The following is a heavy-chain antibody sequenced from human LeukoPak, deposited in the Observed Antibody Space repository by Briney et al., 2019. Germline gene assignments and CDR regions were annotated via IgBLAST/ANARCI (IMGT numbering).Heavy chain of an antibody. CDR1: GGSISSSNYH. CDR2: RYYTGDT. Sequence: SETLPLTCTVSGGSISSSNYHWRRIPHPPGKALEGLGSRYYTGDTYYNPSLKGRVTISVDTAKNQFSLRLSSVTAADTAVYYCARHGGFSCGWYGCFDLWGQGTLVTVSS. V-gene: IGHV4-39*01. D-gene: IGHD6-19*01. CDR3: ARHGGFSCGWYGCFDL. J-gene: IGHJ5*02.